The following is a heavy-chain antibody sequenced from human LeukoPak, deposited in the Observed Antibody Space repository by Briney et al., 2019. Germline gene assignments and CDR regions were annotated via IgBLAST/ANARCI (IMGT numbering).Heavy chain of an antibody. CDR2: IYHSGST. J-gene: IGHJ4*02. Sequence: SQTLSLTCAVSGGSISSGGYSWSWIRQPPGQGLEWIGYIYHSGSTYYNPSLKSRVTISVDRSKNQFSLKLSSVTAADTAVYYCARVAKDYYGSGSYYKDWGQGTLVTVSS. V-gene: IGHV4-30-2*01. D-gene: IGHD3-10*01. CDR3: ARVAKDYYGSGSYYKD. CDR1: GGSISSGGYS.